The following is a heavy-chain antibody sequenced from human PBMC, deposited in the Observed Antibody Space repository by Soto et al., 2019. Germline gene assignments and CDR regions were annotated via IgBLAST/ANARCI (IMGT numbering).Heavy chain of an antibody. V-gene: IGHV2-5*02. J-gene: IGHJ4*02. Sequence: QITLKESGPTLVKPTQTLTLTCTFSGFSLSTSGVGVGVGWIRQPPGKALEWLVLIYWDDDKLYSPSLKTRVTLAKDTSKNQGVLTMTNIDPVDTDTYYCARWGSPQLDYWGQGTLVTVSS. CDR3: ARWGSPQLDY. CDR2: IYWDDDK. CDR1: GFSLSTSGVGVG. D-gene: IGHD3-16*01.